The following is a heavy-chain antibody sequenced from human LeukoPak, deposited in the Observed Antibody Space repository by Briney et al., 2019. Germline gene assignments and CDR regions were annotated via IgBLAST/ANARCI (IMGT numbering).Heavy chain of an antibody. J-gene: IGHJ5*02. CDR3: ARHVYYDSSGYQQAFDP. D-gene: IGHD3-22*01. CDR2: IYTSGST. CDR1: GGSISSYY. V-gene: IGHV4-4*09. Sequence: SETLSLTCPVSGGSISSYYWSWIRQPPGKGLEWIGYIYTSGSTNYNPSLKSRVTISVDTSKNQFSLKLSSVTAADTAVYYCARHVYYDSSGYQQAFDPWGQGTLVTVSS.